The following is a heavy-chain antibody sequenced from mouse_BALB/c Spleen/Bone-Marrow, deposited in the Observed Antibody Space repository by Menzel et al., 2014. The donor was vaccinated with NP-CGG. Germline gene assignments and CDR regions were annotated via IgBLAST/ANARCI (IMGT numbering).Heavy chain of an antibody. D-gene: IGHD2-14*01. J-gene: IGHJ3*01. Sequence: VQLKQSGPELEKPGASVKISCKASGYSFTGHNMNWVKQTNGKSLEWIGNIDPYNGDTRYSQKFKGKATLTVDKSSSTSYMQLKSLTSEDSAVYYCARGGYDVGTFAYWGQGTLVTVSA. V-gene: IGHV1S135*01. CDR3: ARGGYDVGTFAY. CDR2: IDPYNGDT. CDR1: GYSFTGHN.